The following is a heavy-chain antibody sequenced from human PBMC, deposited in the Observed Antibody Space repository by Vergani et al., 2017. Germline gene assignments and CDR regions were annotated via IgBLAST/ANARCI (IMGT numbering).Heavy chain of an antibody. V-gene: IGHV3-49*03. D-gene: IGHD1-26*01. CDR2: ISSKNFGGTT. CDR1: GFAFRAYA. J-gene: IGHJ4*02. CDR3: KIGRSSPLDY. Sequence: DVHLAESGGGFFQPGGSLRLSCTGSGFAFRAYAMSWFRQAPGKGLELISFISSKNFGGTTDYAASVRGRFSISRDDSQNIAYLQMNSLKTEDTAVYYCKIGRSSPLDYWGQGTLVTVSS.